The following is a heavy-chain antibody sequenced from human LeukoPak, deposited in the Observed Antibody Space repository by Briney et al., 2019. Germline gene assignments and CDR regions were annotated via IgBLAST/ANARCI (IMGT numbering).Heavy chain of an antibody. CDR1: GGTFSSYA. CDR2: IIPIFGTA. Sequence: SVKVSCKASGGTFSSYAISGVRQAPGQGHEWMGGIIPIFGTANYAQKFQGRVTITTDESTSTAYMELSSLRSEDTAVYYCAVLGYCSSTSCPWGQGTLVTVSS. CDR3: AVLGYCSSTSCP. J-gene: IGHJ5*02. V-gene: IGHV1-69*05. D-gene: IGHD2-2*01.